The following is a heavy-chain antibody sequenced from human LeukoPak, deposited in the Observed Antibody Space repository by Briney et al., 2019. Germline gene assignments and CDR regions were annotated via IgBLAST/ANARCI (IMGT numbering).Heavy chain of an antibody. CDR1: TDSTNTYY. J-gene: IGHJ4*02. CDR3: ARDQPYFDS. Sequence: SETLSLTCSVSTDSTNTYYWSWIRQSPGKGLEWIGHIYHSGSTDYNPSFKSRVTISVDTSKNQFSLKLSSVTAADTALYYCARDQPYFDSWGQGALVTVSS. CDR2: IYHSGST. V-gene: IGHV4-59*12.